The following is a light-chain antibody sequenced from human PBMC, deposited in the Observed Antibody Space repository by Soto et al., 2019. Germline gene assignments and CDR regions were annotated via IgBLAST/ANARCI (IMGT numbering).Light chain of an antibody. V-gene: IGKV3-11*01. CDR2: DAS. CDR1: QSVSSY. Sequence: EIVSTQSPATLSLSPGERATLACRASQSVSSYLAWYQQKPGQAPRLLIHDASNRATGIPARFSGSGSGTDFTLTISSLEPEDFAVYYCQQRFSWWTFGQGTKVEIK. CDR3: QQRFSWWT. J-gene: IGKJ1*01.